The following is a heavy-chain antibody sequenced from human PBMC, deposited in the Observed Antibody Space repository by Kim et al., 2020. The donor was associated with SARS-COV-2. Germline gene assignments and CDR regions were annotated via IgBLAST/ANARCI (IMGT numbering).Heavy chain of an antibody. J-gene: IGHJ5*02. CDR2: IYYSGST. V-gene: IGHV4-39*01. Sequence: SETLSLTCTVSGGSISSSSYYWGWIRQPPGKGLEWIGSIYYSGSTYYNPSLKSRVTISVDTSKNQFSLKLSSVTAADTAVYYCARRTGYYGSGSSGWFDPWGQGTLVTVSS. D-gene: IGHD3-10*01. CDR3: ARRTGYYGSGSSGWFDP. CDR1: GGSISSSSYY.